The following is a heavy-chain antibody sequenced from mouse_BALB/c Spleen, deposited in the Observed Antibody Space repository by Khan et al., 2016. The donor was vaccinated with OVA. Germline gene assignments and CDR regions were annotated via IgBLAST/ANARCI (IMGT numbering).Heavy chain of an antibody. CDR3: ARIYGSDFDY. CDR2: INPHIGET. CDR1: GYSFTGYF. D-gene: IGHD1-1*01. Sequence: EVELVESGPELVKPGASVKISCKASGYSFTGYFMHWVMQSHGKSLEWIGRINPHIGETFYNQKFKGKATLTVDESSSTAHMELRSLASEDSVVYFCARIYGSDFDYWGQGTTLTVSS. J-gene: IGHJ2*01. V-gene: IGHV1-20*02.